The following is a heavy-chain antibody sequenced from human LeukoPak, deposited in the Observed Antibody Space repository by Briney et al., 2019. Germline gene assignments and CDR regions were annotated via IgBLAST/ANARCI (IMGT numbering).Heavy chain of an antibody. J-gene: IGHJ4*02. V-gene: IGHV3-20*04. Sequence: GGSLRLSCATSGFTFADYGLSWVRRAPGKGLEWLCAINYNGAITDYADPVKGRFTISRDNAKNSLYLRMDSLRAEDTALYYCARDRLGPSFSVSHFDLWGQGTLVTVSS. CDR1: GFTFADYG. CDR2: INYNGAIT. D-gene: IGHD3-3*02. CDR3: ARDRLGPSFSVSHFDL.